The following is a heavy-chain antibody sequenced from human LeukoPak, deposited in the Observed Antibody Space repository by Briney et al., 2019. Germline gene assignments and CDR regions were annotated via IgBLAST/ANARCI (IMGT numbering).Heavy chain of an antibody. CDR2: IYTGGST. V-gene: IGHV3-53*01. CDR3: AKCRGLFGFWSAFDI. Sequence: GGSLRLSCAASGFTVSSNYMTWVRQAPGKGLEWVSGIYTGGSTYYVASVKGRFTISRDNSKNTLYLQMNSLRAEDTAVYYCAKCRGLFGFWSAFDIWGQGTMVTVSS. CDR1: GFTVSSNY. D-gene: IGHD3-3*01. J-gene: IGHJ3*02.